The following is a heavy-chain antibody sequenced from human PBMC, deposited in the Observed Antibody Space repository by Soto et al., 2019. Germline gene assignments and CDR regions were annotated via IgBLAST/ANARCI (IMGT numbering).Heavy chain of an antibody. CDR2: ISAYNGNT. V-gene: IGHV1-18*01. J-gene: IGHJ5*02. Sequence: VASVKVSCKASCYTFSSYGISWGRQAPGQGLEWMGWISAYNGNTNYAQKLQGRVTMTTDTSTSTAYMELRSLRSDDTAVYYCARSETTVTTSSWFDPWGQGTLVTVSS. D-gene: IGHD4-4*01. CDR1: CYTFSSYG. CDR3: ARSETTVTTSSWFDP.